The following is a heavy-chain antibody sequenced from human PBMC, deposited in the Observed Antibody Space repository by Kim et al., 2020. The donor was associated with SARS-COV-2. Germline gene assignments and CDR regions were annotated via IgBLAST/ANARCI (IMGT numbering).Heavy chain of an antibody. D-gene: IGHD3-3*01. Sequence: PYLKSRVTILIDTSKNQFSLRLNSVTAADTAVYYCARKLSGLPREVAFDMWGQGTLVTVSS. CDR3: ARKLSGLPREVAFDM. V-gene: IGHV4-59*01. J-gene: IGHJ3*02.